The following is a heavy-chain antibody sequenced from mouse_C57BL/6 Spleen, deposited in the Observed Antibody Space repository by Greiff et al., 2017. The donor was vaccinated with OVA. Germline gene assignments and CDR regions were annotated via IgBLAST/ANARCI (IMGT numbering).Heavy chain of an antibody. CDR2: INPSSGYT. D-gene: IGHD3-2*02. J-gene: IGHJ2*01. CDR1: GYTFTSYS. V-gene: IGHV1-4*01. CDR3: ASPAQADY. Sequence: QVQLQQSGAELARPGASVKMSCKASGYTFTSYSMHWVKQRPGQGLEWIGYINPSSGYTKYNQKFKDKATLTVDKSSSTAYRQLSSLTSEDSAVYICASPAQADYWGQGTTLTVSS.